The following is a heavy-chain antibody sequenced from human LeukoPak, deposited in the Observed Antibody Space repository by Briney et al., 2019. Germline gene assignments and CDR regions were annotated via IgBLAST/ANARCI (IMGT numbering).Heavy chain of an antibody. V-gene: IGHV3-23*01. CDR1: GFTFSSYG. CDR2: ISGSGGNT. J-gene: IGHJ4*02. Sequence: RTGGSLRLSCAASGFTFSSYGMHWVRQAPGKGLEWVSVISGSGGNTLYADSVRGRFTISRDNSKNTLYLQMNSLRAEDTAIYYCAKCRVVVTAETPSSDLGYWGQGTLVTVSS. D-gene: IGHD2-21*02. CDR3: AKCRVVVTAETPSSDLGY.